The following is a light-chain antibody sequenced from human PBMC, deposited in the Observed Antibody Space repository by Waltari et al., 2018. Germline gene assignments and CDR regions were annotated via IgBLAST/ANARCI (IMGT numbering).Light chain of an antibody. J-gene: IGKJ2*01. Sequence: DTVMTQSPDSLAVSLVARATINCKSSQSVLYSSNNLNYLPWYQQKPGQPPKLLIYWASTRESGVPDRFSGSGSGTDFTLTISSLQAEDVAVYYCQQFYSTPYTFGQGTKLEIK. CDR1: QSVLYSSNNLNY. CDR3: QQFYSTPYT. V-gene: IGKV4-1*01. CDR2: WAS.